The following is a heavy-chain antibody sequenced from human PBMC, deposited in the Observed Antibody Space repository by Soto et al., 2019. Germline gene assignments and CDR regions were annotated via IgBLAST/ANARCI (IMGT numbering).Heavy chain of an antibody. D-gene: IGHD2-15*01. CDR3: ARESAVGHY. J-gene: IGHJ4*02. CDR2: IYNGGST. V-gene: IGHV3-66*01. CDR1: GFTVSNNY. Sequence: GGSLRLSCAASGFTVSNNYMYWVRQAPGKGLEWVSSIYNGGSTYYADSVKGRFTISRDNSKNMMDLQMNSLRAEDTAVYYCARESAVGHYWGQGTLVTVSS.